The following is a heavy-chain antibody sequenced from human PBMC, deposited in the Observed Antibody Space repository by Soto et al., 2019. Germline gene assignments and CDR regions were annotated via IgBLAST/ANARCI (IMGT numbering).Heavy chain of an antibody. Sequence: PGGSLRLSCAASGFTFSSYGMHWVRQAPGKGLEWVAVIWYDGSNKYYADSVKGRFTISRDNSKSTLYLQMNSLRAEDTAVYYCARGLRFLEWLFKTDYYYYYGMDVWGQGTTVTVSS. CDR3: ARGLRFLEWLFKTDYYYYYGMDV. D-gene: IGHD3-3*01. CDR2: IWYDGSNK. V-gene: IGHV3-33*01. CDR1: GFTFSSYG. J-gene: IGHJ6*02.